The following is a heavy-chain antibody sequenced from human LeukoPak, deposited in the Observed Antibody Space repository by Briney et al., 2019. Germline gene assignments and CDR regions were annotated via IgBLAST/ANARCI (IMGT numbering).Heavy chain of an antibody. V-gene: IGHV4-59*01. CDR1: GGSISSYY. CDR3: ASARPGYGGNYYFDY. J-gene: IGHJ4*02. D-gene: IGHD4-23*01. Sequence: SETLSLTCTVSGGSISSYYWSWIRQPPGKGLEWIGYIYYSGSTNYNPSLKSRVTISVETSKNQFSLKLSSVTAADTAVYYCASARPGYGGNYYFDYWGQGTLVTVSS. CDR2: IYYSGST.